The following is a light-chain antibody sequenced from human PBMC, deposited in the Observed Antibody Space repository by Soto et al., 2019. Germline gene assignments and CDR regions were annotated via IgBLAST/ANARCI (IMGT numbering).Light chain of an antibody. CDR3: QQDNSMLS. CDR1: HDVSRN. V-gene: IGKV1-33*01. Sequence: DIQMTQSPSSLSASVGDRVTIACQSSHDVSRNLNWFQQKPGEAPKLLIYAASNLERGVPSRFSASGSGTDFTFTISSLQPEAVATYYFQQDNSMLSFGGGTEIELK. CDR2: AAS. J-gene: IGKJ4*01.